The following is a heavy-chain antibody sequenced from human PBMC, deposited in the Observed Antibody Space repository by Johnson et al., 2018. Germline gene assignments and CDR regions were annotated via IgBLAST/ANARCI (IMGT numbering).Heavy chain of an antibody. Sequence: QVQLVQSGGGVVQPGRSLRLSCAASGFTFSIHGMHWVRQAPGKGLEWVAVIWSDGSKKYYAVSVKGRFTVSRDNSKNTLYLQMASLRAEDTAIYYCARDRGDCSGGSCWGYFLHWGQGTLVTVSS. CDR2: IWSDGSKK. CDR3: ARDRGDCSGGSCWGYFLH. J-gene: IGHJ1*01. D-gene: IGHD2-15*01. CDR1: GFTFSIHG. V-gene: IGHV3-33*01.